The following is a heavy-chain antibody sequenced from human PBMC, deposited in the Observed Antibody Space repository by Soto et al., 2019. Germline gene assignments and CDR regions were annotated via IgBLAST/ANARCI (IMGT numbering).Heavy chain of an antibody. CDR2: IIPVFGTP. V-gene: IGHV1-69*06. Sequence: QVQLEQSGSEVKKSGSSVKVSCKASGYSFSSHAITWVRQAPGQGLEWMGGIIPVFGTPSYAQKFQGRVTISADKSTNTSYLELRSVRSEDTVVYYCARGGALSTSWYWGDGLDSWGQGTQVTVSS. J-gene: IGHJ4*02. CDR1: GYSFSSHA. D-gene: IGHD6-13*01. CDR3: ARGGALSTSWYWGDGLDS.